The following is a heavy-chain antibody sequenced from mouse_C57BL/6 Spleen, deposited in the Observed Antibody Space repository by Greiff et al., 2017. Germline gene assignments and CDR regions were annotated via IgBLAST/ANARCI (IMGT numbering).Heavy chain of an antibody. J-gene: IGHJ2*01. CDR1: GFSFNTYA. CDR3: VRSHYGSPYFDY. Sequence: EVKLLESGGGLVQPKGSLKLSCAASGFSFNTYAMNWVRQAPGKGLEWVARIRSKSNNYATYYADSVKYRFTISRDDSESMLYLQMNNLKTEDTAMYYCVRSHYGSPYFDYWGQGTTLTVSS. CDR2: IRSKSNNYAT. D-gene: IGHD1-1*01. V-gene: IGHV10-1*01.